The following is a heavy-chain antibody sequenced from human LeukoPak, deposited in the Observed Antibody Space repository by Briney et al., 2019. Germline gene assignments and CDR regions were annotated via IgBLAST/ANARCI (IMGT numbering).Heavy chain of an antibody. CDR2: IRSKVFGGTP. Sequence: PGGSLRLSCTASGFTFGDYAMTWVRQAPGKGLEWVGFIRSKVFGGTPEFAASVKGRFTISRDDSKGLAYLQMNSLKTEDTAVYYCTRDQTPYYWGQGTLVTVSS. V-gene: IGHV3-49*04. J-gene: IGHJ4*02. CDR1: GFTFGDYA. CDR3: TRDQTPYY.